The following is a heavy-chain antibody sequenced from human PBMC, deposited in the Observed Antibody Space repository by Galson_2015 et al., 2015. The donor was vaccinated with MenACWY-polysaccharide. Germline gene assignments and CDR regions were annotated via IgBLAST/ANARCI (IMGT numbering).Heavy chain of an antibody. J-gene: IGHJ5*02. Sequence: SVKVSCKASGYSFTSYAMHWVRQAPGQRLEWMGWINVGTGNTRYSEEFQDRVTISRDTSASTLFVELSSLRSEDTAVYYCVGGAVSSGNWFDPWGQGTLVTVSS. CDR3: VGGAVSSGNWFDP. V-gene: IGHV1-3*03. CDR2: INVGTGNT. CDR1: GYSFTSYA. D-gene: IGHD2-8*02.